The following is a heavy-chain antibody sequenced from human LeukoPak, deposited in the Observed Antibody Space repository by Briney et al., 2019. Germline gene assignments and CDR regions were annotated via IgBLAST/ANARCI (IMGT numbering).Heavy chain of an antibody. CDR1: GVSISSHY. CDR3: ARGAGMVRKLGY. V-gene: IGHV4-59*11. J-gene: IGHJ4*02. Sequence: SETLSPTCTVSGVSISSHYWSWIRQPPGKGLEWIGYVYYSGSTNYNPSLKSRVTISVDTSKNQFSLKLSSVTAADTAVYYCARGAGMVRKLGYRGQGTLVTVSS. D-gene: IGHD3-10*01. CDR2: VYYSGST.